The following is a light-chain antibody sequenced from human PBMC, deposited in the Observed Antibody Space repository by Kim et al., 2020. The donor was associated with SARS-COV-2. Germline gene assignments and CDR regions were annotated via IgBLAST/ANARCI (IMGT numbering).Light chain of an antibody. CDR1: QSVSSY. CDR2: DAS. CDR3: QQRSNWPPVYT. Sequence: CPGERATLVCRASQSVSSYLAWYQQKPGQAPRLLIYDASNRATGIPARFSGSGSGTDFTLTISSLEPEDFAVYYCQQRSNWPPVYTFGQGTKLEI. J-gene: IGKJ2*01. V-gene: IGKV3-11*01.